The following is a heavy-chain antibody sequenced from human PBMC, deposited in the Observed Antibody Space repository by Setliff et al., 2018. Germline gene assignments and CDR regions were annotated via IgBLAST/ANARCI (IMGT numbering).Heavy chain of an antibody. CDR2: MYYSVST. Sequence: SETLSLTCSVSGGSISSSSYYWGWIRQPPGKGLEWIGSMYYSVSTYYNPSLKSRTTIPADTSKRQVSLNLNSVTAADTAVYYCMRQGAQMPSLSHLYGVDVWGQGTTVTVSS. D-gene: IGHD2-2*01. CDR3: MRQGAQMPSLSHLYGVDV. J-gene: IGHJ6*02. CDR1: GGSISSSSYY. V-gene: IGHV4-39*01.